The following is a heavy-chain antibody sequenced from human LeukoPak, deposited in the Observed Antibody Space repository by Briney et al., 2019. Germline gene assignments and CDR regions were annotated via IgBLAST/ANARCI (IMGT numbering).Heavy chain of an antibody. CDR1: GFTFSSYG. Sequence: PGGSLRLSCAASGFTFSSYGMHCVRQAPGKGLGWVAFIRYDGSNKYYADSVKGRFTISRDNSKNTLYLQMNSLRAEDTAVYYCAKGPFRGYYYDSSGYYGFDYWGQGTLVTVSS. CDR2: IRYDGSNK. J-gene: IGHJ4*02. V-gene: IGHV3-30*02. D-gene: IGHD3-22*01. CDR3: AKGPFRGYYYDSSGYYGFDY.